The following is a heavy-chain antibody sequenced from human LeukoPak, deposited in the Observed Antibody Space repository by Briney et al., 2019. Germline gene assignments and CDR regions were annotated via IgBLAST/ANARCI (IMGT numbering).Heavy chain of an antibody. J-gene: IGHJ4*02. CDR2: INHSGST. V-gene: IGHV4-34*01. CDR1: GGSFSGYY. Sequence: SETLSLTCAVYGGSFSGYYWSWIRQPPGKGLEWIGEINHSGSTNYNPSLKSRVTMSVDTSKNQFSLKLSSVTAADTAVYYCARVDYGSGSGLDYWGQGTLVTVSS. D-gene: IGHD3-10*01. CDR3: ARVDYGSGSGLDY.